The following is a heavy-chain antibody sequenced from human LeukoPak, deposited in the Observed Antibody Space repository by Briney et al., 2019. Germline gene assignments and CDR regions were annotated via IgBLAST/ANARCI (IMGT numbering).Heavy chain of an antibody. Sequence: ASVKVSCKASGYTFTSYGIIWVRQAPGQGLEWMGWISGYDANTNYAQKLQGRVTMTTDTSTSTAYMELRSLRSDDTAVYYCARDGPPYDSSGYYYPYWGQGTLVTVSS. V-gene: IGHV1-18*01. CDR3: ARDGPPYDSSGYYYPY. CDR1: GYTFTSYG. J-gene: IGHJ4*02. CDR2: ISGYDANT. D-gene: IGHD3-22*01.